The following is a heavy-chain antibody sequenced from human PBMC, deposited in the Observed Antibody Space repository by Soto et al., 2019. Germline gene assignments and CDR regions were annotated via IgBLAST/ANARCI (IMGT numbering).Heavy chain of an antibody. V-gene: IGHV3-15*01. J-gene: IGHJ6*02. CDR2: IKSKTDGGTT. CDR3: TTSTGYSSGYYYYSGMDV. CDR1: GFTFSNAW. Sequence: GGSLRLSCAASGFTFSNAWMSWVRQAPGKGLEWVGRIKSKTDGGTTDYAAPVKGRFTISRDDSKNTLYLQMNSLKTEDTAVYSCTTSTGYSSGYYYYSGMDVWGQGTTVTVSS. D-gene: IGHD6-19*01.